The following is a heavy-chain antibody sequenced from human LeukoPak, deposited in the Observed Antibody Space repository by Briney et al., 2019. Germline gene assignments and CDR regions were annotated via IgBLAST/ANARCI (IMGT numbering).Heavy chain of an antibody. Sequence: SETLSLTCTVSGGSISSYYWSWIRQPPGKGLKWIGNIYYSGYTTYSPSLRSRVTISVDTSKNQFSLTLSSVTAADTAVYYCARGQKYRNGYTVTELGSGYFDYWGQGTLVTVSS. J-gene: IGHJ4*02. CDR2: IYYSGYT. CDR1: GGSISSYY. CDR3: ARGQKYRNGYTVTELGSGYFDY. D-gene: IGHD5-18*01. V-gene: IGHV4-59*01.